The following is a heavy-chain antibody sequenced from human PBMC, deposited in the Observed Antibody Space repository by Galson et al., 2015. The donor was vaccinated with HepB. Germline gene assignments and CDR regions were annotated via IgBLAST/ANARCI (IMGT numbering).Heavy chain of an antibody. CDR2: ISGSGGSA. D-gene: IGHD6-19*01. V-gene: IGHV3-23*01. CDR1: GFTFGGYA. Sequence: SLRLACAASGFTFGGYAMSWVRQAQGEGLEWGSAISGSGGSAYYADSVKGRFTISRDNSKNTLYLQMNSMRAEDTAVYDCAKVTKSSGWYNGMDVWGQGTTVTVSS. CDR3: AKVTKSSGWYNGMDV. J-gene: IGHJ6*02.